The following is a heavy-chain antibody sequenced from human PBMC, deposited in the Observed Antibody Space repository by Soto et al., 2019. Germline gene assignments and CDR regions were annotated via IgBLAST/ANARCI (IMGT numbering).Heavy chain of an antibody. V-gene: IGHV3-11*01. Sequence: GGSLRLSCAASGFTFSDSYMSWIRQAPGKGLEWVPYIGSSGTIIYYADSVKGRFTISRDNAKNSLYLQMNSLRAEDTAVYYCARDLGYYDSSGYFDYWGQGSLVTVSS. CDR2: IGSSGTII. CDR3: ARDLGYYDSSGYFDY. D-gene: IGHD3-22*01. CDR1: GFTFSDSY. J-gene: IGHJ4*02.